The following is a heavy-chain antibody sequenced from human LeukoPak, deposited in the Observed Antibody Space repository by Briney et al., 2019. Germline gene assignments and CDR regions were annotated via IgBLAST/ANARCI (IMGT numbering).Heavy chain of an antibody. D-gene: IGHD3-9*01. V-gene: IGHV3-30*18. CDR3: AKALRYFDWLLPFDI. J-gene: IGHJ3*02. Sequence: PGRSLRLSCAASGFTFSSYGMHWVRQAPGKGLEWVAVISYDGSNKYYADSVKGRFTISRDNSKNTLYLQMNSLRAEDTAVYYCAKALRYFDWLLPFDIWGQGTMVTVSS. CDR2: ISYDGSNK. CDR1: GFTFSSYG.